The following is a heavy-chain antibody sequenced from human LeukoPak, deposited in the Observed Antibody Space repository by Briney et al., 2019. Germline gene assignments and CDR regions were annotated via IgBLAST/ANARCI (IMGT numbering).Heavy chain of an antibody. D-gene: IGHD6-13*01. J-gene: IGHJ4*02. CDR3: ARSYSRVGFDF. CDR1: GFIFSSHW. CDR2: IKHDGTEQ. Sequence: GGFLRLSCAASGFIFSSHWMSWVRQAPGEGLEWVANIKHDGTEQYFVDSVKGRFTISRDNAKNSLFLQMNSLRAEDTAVYYCARSYSRVGFDFWGQGTLVTVSS. V-gene: IGHV3-7*04.